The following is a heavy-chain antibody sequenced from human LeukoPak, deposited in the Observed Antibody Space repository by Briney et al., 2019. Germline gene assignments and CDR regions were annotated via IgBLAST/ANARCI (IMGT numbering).Heavy chain of an antibody. V-gene: IGHV3-73*01. D-gene: IGHD6-19*01. CDR3: TRPGNQWLIHAMDV. Sequence: GGSLRLSCAASGFIFSGSAMHWVRQASGKGLEWVGRIRSKADNYATTYAASVKGRFTISRDDSKRMAYLQMSSLKTEDTAVYYCTRPGNQWLIHAMDVWGQGTTVTVSS. J-gene: IGHJ6*02. CDR2: IRSKADNYAT. CDR1: GFIFSGSA.